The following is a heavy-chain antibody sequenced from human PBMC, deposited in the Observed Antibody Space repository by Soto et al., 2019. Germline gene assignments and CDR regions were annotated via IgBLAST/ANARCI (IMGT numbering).Heavy chain of an antibody. CDR1: GFTFSSYA. D-gene: IGHD6-13*01. J-gene: IGHJ6*02. CDR2: ISGSGGST. CDR3: AKGRSWYLFGMDV. Sequence: AGGSLRLSCAASGFTFSSYAMSWVRQAPGKGLEWVSAISGSGGSTYYADSVKGRFTISRDNSKNTLYLQMNSLRAEDTAVYYCAKGRSWYLFGMDVWGQGTTVTVSS. V-gene: IGHV3-23*01.